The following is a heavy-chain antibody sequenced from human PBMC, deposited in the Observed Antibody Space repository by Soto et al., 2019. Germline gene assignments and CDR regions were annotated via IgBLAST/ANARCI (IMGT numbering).Heavy chain of an antibody. CDR2: IYYSGST. J-gene: IGHJ5*02. CDR3: ARAEWELPYSTAGFGP. CDR1: GGSISSGGYY. V-gene: IGHV4-31*03. D-gene: IGHD1-26*01. Sequence: SETLSLTCTVSGGSISSGGYYWSWIRQHPGKGLEWIGYIYYSGSTYYNPSLKSRVTISVDTSKNQFSLKLSSVTAADTAVYYCARAEWELPYSTAGFGPWGQGTLVTVSS.